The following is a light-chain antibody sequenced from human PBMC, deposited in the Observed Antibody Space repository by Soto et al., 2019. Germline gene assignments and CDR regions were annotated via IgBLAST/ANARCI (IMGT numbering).Light chain of an antibody. CDR3: QQYGSSGT. Sequence: EIVLTQSPGTLSLSAGERATLSCRASQRFSNNYLACYQQKPGQAPRLLIYGASNRATGIPDRFSGSGSGTDFTLTISRLEPEDFAVYYCQQYGSSGTFGQGTKVDI. V-gene: IGKV3-20*01. CDR1: QRFSNNY. J-gene: IGKJ1*01. CDR2: GAS.